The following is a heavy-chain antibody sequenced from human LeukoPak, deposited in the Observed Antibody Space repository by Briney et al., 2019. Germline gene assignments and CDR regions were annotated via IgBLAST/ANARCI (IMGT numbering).Heavy chain of an antibody. J-gene: IGHJ4*02. Sequence: SVKVSCKASGGTFSSYAISWVRQAPGQGLEWMGGIIPIFSTANYAQKFQGRVTITADESTSTAYMELSSLRSEDTAVYYCARGRDDSSGYYYGSYDYWGQGTLVTVSS. CDR1: GGTFSSYA. V-gene: IGHV1-69*13. D-gene: IGHD3-22*01. CDR2: IIPIFSTA. CDR3: ARGRDDSSGYYYGSYDY.